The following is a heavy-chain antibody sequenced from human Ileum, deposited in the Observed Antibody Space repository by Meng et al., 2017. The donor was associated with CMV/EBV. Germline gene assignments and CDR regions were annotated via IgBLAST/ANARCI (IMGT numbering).Heavy chain of an antibody. D-gene: IGHD3-10*01. J-gene: IGHJ4*02. CDR2: IYTSGTT. V-gene: IGHV4-4*07. Sequence: QVQVQEAGPGLVKTSETLSLTCYVSGGSISNYYWSWIRQPAGKGLEWIAHIYTSGTTNYNPSLKSRVTMSVDTSRNQFSLKLTSVTAADTAVYYCARNYGSGNWNFFHYWGQGTLVTVSS. CDR1: GGSISNYY. CDR3: ARNYGSGNWNFFHY.